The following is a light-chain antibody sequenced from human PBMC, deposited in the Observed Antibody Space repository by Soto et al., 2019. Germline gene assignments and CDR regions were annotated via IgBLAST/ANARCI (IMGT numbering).Light chain of an antibody. Sequence: DIQMTQSPSTLSASVGDRVTITCRATQSISTSLAWYQQKPGKAPNLLISGASNLESGVPSRFSGSGSGTEFTLTISSLQPDEFSSYYCQQYYTYSTFGKGTKVEIK. CDR1: QSISTS. V-gene: IGKV1-5*01. CDR2: GAS. CDR3: QQYYTYST. J-gene: IGKJ1*01.